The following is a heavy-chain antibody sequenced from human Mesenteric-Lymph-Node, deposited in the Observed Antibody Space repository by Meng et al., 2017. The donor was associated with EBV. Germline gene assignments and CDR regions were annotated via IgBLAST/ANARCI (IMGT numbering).Heavy chain of an antibody. D-gene: IGHD1-26*01. V-gene: IGHV2-5*02. CDR2: IYWDDDK. Sequence: QTPLKASGPTLLKPTQPLTLTCTFSGFSLSTSGVGVGWIRQPPGKALEWLALIYWDDDKRYSPSLKSRLTITKDTSKNQVVLTMTNMDPVDTATYYCARRPYSWNFDFWGQGTLVTVFS. J-gene: IGHJ4*02. CDR3: ARRPYSWNFDF. CDR1: GFSLSTSGVG.